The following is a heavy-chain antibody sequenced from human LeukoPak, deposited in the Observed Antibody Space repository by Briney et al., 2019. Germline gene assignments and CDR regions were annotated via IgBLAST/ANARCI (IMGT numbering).Heavy chain of an antibody. D-gene: IGHD1-26*01. Sequence: GGSLRLSCAATGLTFSSYGMSWVRQAPGKGLEWVSAISGSGGRTYYADSVKGRFTVSRDNSKNTLYLQMNSLRAEDTAVYYCAKDRVGATLYFDCWGQGTLVTVSS. J-gene: IGHJ4*02. CDR1: GLTFSSYG. CDR2: ISGSGGRT. CDR3: AKDRVGATLYFDC. V-gene: IGHV3-23*01.